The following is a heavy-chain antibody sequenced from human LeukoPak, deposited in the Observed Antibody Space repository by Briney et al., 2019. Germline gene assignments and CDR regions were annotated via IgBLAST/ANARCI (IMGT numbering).Heavy chain of an antibody. CDR3: ARGGRPYSSSTHLDY. CDR1: GFTFSSYS. Sequence: GGSLRLSCAASGFTFSSYSMNWVRQAPGKGLEWVSSISSSSSYIYYADSVKGRFTISRDNAKNSLYLQMNSLRAEDTAVYYCARGGRPYSSSTHLDYWGRGTLVTVSS. CDR2: ISSSSSYI. D-gene: IGHD6-13*01. V-gene: IGHV3-21*01. J-gene: IGHJ4*02.